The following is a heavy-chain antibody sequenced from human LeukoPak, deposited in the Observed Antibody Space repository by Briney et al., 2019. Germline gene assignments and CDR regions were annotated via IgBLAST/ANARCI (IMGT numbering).Heavy chain of an antibody. V-gene: IGHV3-11*04. J-gene: IGHJ6*03. D-gene: IGHD4-11*01. Sequence: GGSLRLSCAASGFTFSDYCMSWIRQAPGKGLEWVSYISSSGSTIYYADSVKGRFTISRDNAKNSLYLQMNSLRAEDTAVYYCARVGSNLPYYYYYYMDVWDKGTTVTVSS. CDR2: ISSSGSTI. CDR1: GFTFSDYC. CDR3: ARVGSNLPYYYYYYMDV.